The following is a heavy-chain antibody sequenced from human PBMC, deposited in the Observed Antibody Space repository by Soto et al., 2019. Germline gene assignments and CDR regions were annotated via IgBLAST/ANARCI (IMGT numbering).Heavy chain of an antibody. CDR1: VFIFSNFG. Sequence: GGSLRLACVSSVFIFSNFGMHWVRQAPGKGLEWVAVISSDEKIKQYADSVRGRFAISRDNSKNTLYLQMTSLRAEDTAIYYCARGLRSVLDYWGQGTLVTV. CDR3: ARGLRSVLDY. V-gene: IGHV3-33*01. J-gene: IGHJ4*02. D-gene: IGHD6-6*01. CDR2: ISSDEKIK.